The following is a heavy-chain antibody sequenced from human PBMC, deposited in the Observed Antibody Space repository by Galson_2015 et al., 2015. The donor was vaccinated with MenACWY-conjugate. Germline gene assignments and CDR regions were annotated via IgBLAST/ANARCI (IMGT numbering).Heavy chain of an antibody. V-gene: IGHV5-51*01. D-gene: IGHD1-26*01. CDR2: ISPIDSKT. J-gene: IGHJ6*02. Sequence: QSGAEVKKPGESLTISCKASGYNFITYWIGWVRQVPGKGLEWVGLISPIDSKTRYSPAFEGRVTISADNSITTAYPQWNSLQASDTAMYYCARHPPGGRGMDVWGQGTTVTVSS. CDR3: ARHPPGGRGMDV. CDR1: GYNFITYW.